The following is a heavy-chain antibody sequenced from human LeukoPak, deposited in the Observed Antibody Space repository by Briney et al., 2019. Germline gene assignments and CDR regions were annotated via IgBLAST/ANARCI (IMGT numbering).Heavy chain of an antibody. CDR1: GGSISSYY. CDR2: IYYSGST. D-gene: IGHD3-22*01. Sequence: PSETLSLTCTVSGGSISSYYWSWIRQPPGKGLEWIGYIYYSGSTNYNPSLKSRVTISVDTSKNQFSLKLSSVTAADTAVYYCARAEYYYDSSGYSAFDIWGQGTMVTVSS. CDR3: ARAEYYYDSSGYSAFDI. J-gene: IGHJ3*02. V-gene: IGHV4-59*01.